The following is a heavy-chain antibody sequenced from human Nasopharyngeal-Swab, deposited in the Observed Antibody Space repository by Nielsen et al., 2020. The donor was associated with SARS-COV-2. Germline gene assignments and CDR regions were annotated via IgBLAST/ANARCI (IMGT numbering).Heavy chain of an antibody. CDR1: GFTFSSYS. Sequence: GGSLRLSFAASGFTFSSYSMNWVRQAPGKGLEWVSSISSSSSYIYYADSVKGRFTISRDNAKNSPYLQMNSLRAEDTAVYYCAKLTLDTPRPDVWGQGTTVTVSS. V-gene: IGHV3-21*01. CDR2: ISSSSSYI. J-gene: IGHJ6*02. D-gene: IGHD5-18*01. CDR3: AKLTLDTPRPDV.